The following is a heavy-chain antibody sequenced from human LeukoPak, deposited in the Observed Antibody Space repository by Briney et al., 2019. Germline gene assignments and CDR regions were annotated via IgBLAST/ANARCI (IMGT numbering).Heavy chain of an antibody. J-gene: IGHJ1*01. Sequence: ASVKVSCKVSGYTLTELSMHWGRQAPGKGLEWMGGFDPEDGETIYAQKFQGRVTMTDDPSTDTAYLELSSLRSEDTAVYYCATDRQQLVPEYFQHWGQGTLVTVSS. D-gene: IGHD6-13*01. V-gene: IGHV1-24*01. CDR1: GYTLTELS. CDR2: FDPEDGET. CDR3: ATDRQQLVPEYFQH.